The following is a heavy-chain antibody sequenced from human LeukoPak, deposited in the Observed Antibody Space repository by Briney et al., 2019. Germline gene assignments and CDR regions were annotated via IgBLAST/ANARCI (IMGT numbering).Heavy chain of an antibody. D-gene: IGHD1-1*01. Sequence: ASVKVSCKASGYTFSSYGISWVRQAPGQGLEWMGWIRGYNGNTNYAQKLQGRVTMTTDTSTSTAYMELRSLRSDDTAVYYCARVTNDAFDIWGQGTMVTVSS. J-gene: IGHJ3*02. CDR2: IRGYNGNT. CDR3: ARVTNDAFDI. CDR1: GYTFSSYG. V-gene: IGHV1-18*01.